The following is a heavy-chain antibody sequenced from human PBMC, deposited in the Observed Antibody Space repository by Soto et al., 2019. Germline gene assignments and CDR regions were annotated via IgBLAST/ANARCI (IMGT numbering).Heavy chain of an antibody. CDR3: AKEVRYYYDSRGVDAFDI. V-gene: IGHV3-30*18. CDR2: ISYHGSDQ. J-gene: IGHJ3*02. D-gene: IGHD3-22*01. CDR1: GFTFSSYG. Sequence: QVQLVESGGGVVQPGRSLRLSCAASGFTFSSYGMLWVRQAPGKGLEWVAVISYHGSDQYYADSVKGRSTISRDNSKNRAHLQMNSLRAEDTAVYYCAKEVRYYYDSRGVDAFDIWGQGTVVTVSS.